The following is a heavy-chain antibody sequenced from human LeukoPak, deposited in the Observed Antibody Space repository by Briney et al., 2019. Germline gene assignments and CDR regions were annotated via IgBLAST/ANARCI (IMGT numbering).Heavy chain of an antibody. Sequence: SETLSLTCAVYDGSISGYYWSWIRQPPGKGLEWIGEINHSGSTNYNPSLKSRVTISVDTSKNQFSLKLSSVTAADTAVYYCQAAVADYWGQGTLVTVSS. V-gene: IGHV4-34*01. CDR2: INHSGST. J-gene: IGHJ4*02. CDR3: QAAVADY. D-gene: IGHD6-19*01. CDR1: DGSISGYY.